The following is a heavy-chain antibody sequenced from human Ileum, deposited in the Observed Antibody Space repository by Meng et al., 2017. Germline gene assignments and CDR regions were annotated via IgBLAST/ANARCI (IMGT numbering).Heavy chain of an antibody. J-gene: IGHJ4*02. CDR2: ISAGSDMT. CDR3: AKVGPSSTNFN. Sequence: QVQLVQVGAEVKKPGASVKVSCKTSGYSFTAYYLHWVRQAPGQGLEWVSIISAGSDMTFYADSVKGRFTISRDNSKNTLFLEMNSLRAEDSAVYYCAKVGPSSTNFNWGQGTLVTVSS. D-gene: IGHD3/OR15-3a*01. CDR1: GYSFTAYY. V-gene: IGHV1-46*04.